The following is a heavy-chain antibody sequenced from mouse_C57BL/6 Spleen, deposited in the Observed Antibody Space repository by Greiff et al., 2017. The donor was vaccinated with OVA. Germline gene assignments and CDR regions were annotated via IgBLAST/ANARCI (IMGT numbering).Heavy chain of an antibody. CDR1: GYTFTSYW. J-gene: IGHJ2*01. V-gene: IGHV1-52*01. D-gene: IGHD1-1*01. CDR2: IDPSDSAT. Sequence: QVQLKQPGAELVRPGSSVKLSCKASGYTFTSYWMHWVKQRPIQGLEWIGNIDPSDSATHYNQKFKDKATLTVDKSSSTDYMQLSSLTSEDSAVYYCARWTVVATNFDYWGQGTTLTVSS. CDR3: ARWTVVATNFDY.